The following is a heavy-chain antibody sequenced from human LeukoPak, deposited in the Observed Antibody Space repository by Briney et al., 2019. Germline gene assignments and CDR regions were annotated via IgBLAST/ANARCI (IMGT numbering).Heavy chain of an antibody. CDR2: ILSSSSTT. D-gene: IGHD3/OR15-3a*01. CDR3: ARGRTGL. CDR1: GFTFSSFS. V-gene: IGHV3-48*01. Sequence: GGSLRLSCAASGFTFSSFSMNWVRQAPGKGLEWVSYILSSSSTTYYADSVKGRSTISRDNAKNSLYLQMNSLRAEDTAVYYCARGRTGLWGQGTLVTVSS. J-gene: IGHJ4*02.